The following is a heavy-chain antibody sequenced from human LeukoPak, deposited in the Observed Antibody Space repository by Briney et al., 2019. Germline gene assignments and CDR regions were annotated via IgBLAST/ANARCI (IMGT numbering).Heavy chain of an antibody. CDR3: ARAGFGGDSRGGGLN. D-gene: IGHD2-21*01. V-gene: IGHV1-2*02. J-gene: IGHJ4*02. Sequence: ASVKVSCKASGYTLTEYYMHWVRQAPGQGLEWMGWINPSIGDTNYAQKFQGRVSMTGDAAISTAYMELSRLRSDDTAVYYCARAGFGGDSRGGGLNWGQGTLVTVSS. CDR1: GYTLTEYY. CDR2: INPSIGDT.